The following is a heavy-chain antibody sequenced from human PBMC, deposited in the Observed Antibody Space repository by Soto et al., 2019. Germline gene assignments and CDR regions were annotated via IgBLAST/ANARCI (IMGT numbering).Heavy chain of an antibody. CDR2: INAGNGNT. V-gene: IGHV1-3*01. Sequence: GASVKVSCKASGYTFTSHAMHWVRQAPGQRLEWMGWINAGNGNTKYSQKFKGRVTITTDTSASTAYMELSSLRSEDTAVFYCARGLPLTMDYWGQGTRVTVSS. D-gene: IGHD2-15*01. CDR3: ARGLPLTMDY. CDR1: GYTFTSHA. J-gene: IGHJ4*02.